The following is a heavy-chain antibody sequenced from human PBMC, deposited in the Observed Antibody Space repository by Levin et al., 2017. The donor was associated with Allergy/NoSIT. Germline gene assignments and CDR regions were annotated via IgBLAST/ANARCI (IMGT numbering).Heavy chain of an antibody. V-gene: IGHV3-30*04. CDR2: ISYDGSNK. Sequence: GGSLRLSCAASGFTFSSYAMHWVRQAPGKGLEWVAVISYDGSNKYYADSVKGRFTISRDNSKNTLYLQMNSLRAEDTAVYYCARDQAVHCSSTSCPFYYYYYGMDVWGQGTTVTVSS. CDR3: ARDQAVHCSSTSCPFYYYYYGMDV. D-gene: IGHD2-2*01. CDR1: GFTFSSYA. J-gene: IGHJ6*02.